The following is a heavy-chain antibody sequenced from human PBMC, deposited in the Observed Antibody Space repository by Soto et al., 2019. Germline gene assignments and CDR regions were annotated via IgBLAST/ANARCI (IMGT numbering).Heavy chain of an antibody. D-gene: IGHD3-3*01. Sequence: PSETLSLTCTVSGGSISSGDYYWSWIRQPPGKGLDWIGYIYYSGSTYYNPSLKSRVTISVDTSKNQFSLKLSSVTAADTAVYYCAREGFGVTIFGVVIPYGMDVWGHGTTVTVSS. CDR1: GGSISSGDYY. J-gene: IGHJ6*02. CDR3: AREGFGVTIFGVVIPYGMDV. CDR2: IYYSGST. V-gene: IGHV4-30-4*01.